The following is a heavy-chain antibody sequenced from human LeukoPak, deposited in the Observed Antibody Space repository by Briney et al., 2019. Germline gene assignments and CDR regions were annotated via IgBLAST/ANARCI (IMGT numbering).Heavy chain of an antibody. Sequence: ASVKVSCKASGYTFTSYDINWVRQATGQGLEWMGWMNPNSGNTGYAQKFQGRVTMTEDTSTDTAYMELSSLRSEDTAVYYCATGQIVSLYWGQGTLVTVSS. D-gene: IGHD6-6*01. CDR3: ATGQIVSLY. J-gene: IGHJ4*02. CDR2: MNPNSGNT. V-gene: IGHV1-8*02. CDR1: GYTFTSYD.